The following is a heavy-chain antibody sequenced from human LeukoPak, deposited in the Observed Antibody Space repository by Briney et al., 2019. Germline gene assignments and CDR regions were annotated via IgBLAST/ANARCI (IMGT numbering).Heavy chain of an antibody. CDR1: GGSISSYY. V-gene: IGHV4-4*07. CDR3: ARDAGSALLWFGELWHYYYYGMDV. D-gene: IGHD3-10*01. CDR2: IYTSGST. J-gene: IGHJ6*02. Sequence: SETLSLTCTVSGGSISSYYWSWIRQPAGKGLEWIGRIYTSGSTNYNPSLKSQVTMSVDTSKNQFSLKLSSVTAADTAVYYCARDAGSALLWFGELWHYYYYGMDVWGQGTTVTVSS.